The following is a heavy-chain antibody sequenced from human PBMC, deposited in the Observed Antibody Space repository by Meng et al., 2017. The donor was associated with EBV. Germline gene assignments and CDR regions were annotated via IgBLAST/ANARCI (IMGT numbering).Heavy chain of an antibody. CDR2: MYYSGST. D-gene: IGHD3-3*02. V-gene: IGHV4-39*07. J-gene: IGHJ5*02. Sequence: QLQLQESGPGLVKPSETLSLTCPVSGGSISSSNDYWGWIRQPPGKGLEWIGSMYYSGSTYYNPSLKSRVTISVETSKNQFSLNLSSVTAADTAVYYCARVKTFMVPDWVDPWGQGTLVTVSS. CDR1: GGSISSSNDY. CDR3: ARVKTFMVPDWVDP.